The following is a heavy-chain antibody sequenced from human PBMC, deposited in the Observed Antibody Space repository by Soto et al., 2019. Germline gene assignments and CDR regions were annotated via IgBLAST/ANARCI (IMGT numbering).Heavy chain of an antibody. V-gene: IGHV4-34*01. D-gene: IGHD2-15*01. Sequence: QVQLQQWGAGLLKPSETLSLTCAVYGGSFSGYYWSWIRQPPGKGLEWIGEINHSGSTNYNPSLKSRVTISVDTSKNQFSLKLSSVTAADTAVYYCARVNLLGYCSGGSCSRLRWFDPWGQGTLVTVSS. CDR3: ARVNLLGYCSGGSCSRLRWFDP. CDR2: INHSGST. CDR1: GGSFSGYY. J-gene: IGHJ5*02.